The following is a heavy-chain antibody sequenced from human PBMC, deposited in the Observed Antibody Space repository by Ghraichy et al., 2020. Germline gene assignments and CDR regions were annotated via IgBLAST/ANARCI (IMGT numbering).Heavy chain of an antibody. CDR3: ARDLGGGWYFDY. V-gene: IGHV3-7*01. J-gene: IGHJ4*02. CDR2: IKKDGSEK. D-gene: IGHD6-19*01. Sequence: GGSLRLSCAASGFIFSGYWMTWVRQAPGKGPECVANIKKDGSEKYYVDSVKGRFTISRDNAKNSLYLQMNSLRAEDTAVYYCARDLGGGWYFDYWGQGALVTVSS. CDR1: GFIFSGYW.